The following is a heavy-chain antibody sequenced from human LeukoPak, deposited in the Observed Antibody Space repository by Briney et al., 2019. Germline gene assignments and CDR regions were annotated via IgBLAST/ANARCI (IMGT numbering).Heavy chain of an antibody. D-gene: IGHD6-13*01. J-gene: IGHJ4*02. CDR2: ISSNGGST. V-gene: IGHV3-64D*06. CDR1: GFTFSSYA. Sequence: GGSLRLSCSASGFTFSSYAMHWVRQAPGKGLEYVSAISSNGGSTYYADSVKGRFTISRDNSKNTLYLQMSSLRAEDTAVYYCVKGGYNSSWQTTSPSDYWGQGTLVTVSS. CDR3: VKGGYNSSWQTTSPSDY.